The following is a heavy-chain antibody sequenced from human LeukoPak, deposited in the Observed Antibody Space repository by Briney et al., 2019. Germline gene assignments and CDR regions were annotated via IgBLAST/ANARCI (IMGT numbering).Heavy chain of an antibody. V-gene: IGHV4-59*08. J-gene: IGHJ3*01. CDR3: ARQGGGNRNGMDV. CDR1: GGSISSYY. D-gene: IGHD4-23*01. CDR2: IYYSGNT. Sequence: ASETLSLTCTVSGGSISSYYWSWVRQPPGKGLEWIGYIYYSGNTNYNPSLKSRVTISVDTSKNQFSLNLSSVTAADTAVYYCARQGGGNRNGMDVWGQGTMVTVSS.